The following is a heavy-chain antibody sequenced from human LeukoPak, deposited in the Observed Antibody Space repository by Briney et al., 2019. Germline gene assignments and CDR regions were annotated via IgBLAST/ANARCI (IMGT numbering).Heavy chain of an antibody. Sequence: ASETLSLTCTVSGGSISNYYWSWIRQPPGRGLEWIGRIYSTGSTTYSPSLKSRVIMSVDTSKNQFSLKVTSVTAADTAVYYCARHRSDGSYPLDSWGQGALVTVSS. CDR2: IYSTGST. CDR3: ARHRSDGSYPLDS. V-gene: IGHV4-59*08. J-gene: IGHJ4*02. CDR1: GGSISNYY. D-gene: IGHD5-24*01.